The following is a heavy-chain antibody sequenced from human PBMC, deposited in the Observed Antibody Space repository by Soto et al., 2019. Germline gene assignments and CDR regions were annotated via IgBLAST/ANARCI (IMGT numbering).Heavy chain of an antibody. V-gene: IGHV1-69*01. CDR3: ARGRGCSSTICRSLIYYYYYYGMDV. Sequence: QVQLVQSGAEVKKPGSSVKVSCKASGGTFSSYAISWVRQAPGQGLEWMGGIIPIFGTANYAQKFQGRVTITADESTSTAYMELSSLRSEDTAVYYCARGRGCSSTICRSLIYYYYYYGMDVWGQGTTVTVSS. CDR1: GGTFSSYA. J-gene: IGHJ6*02. D-gene: IGHD2-2*01. CDR2: IIPIFGTA.